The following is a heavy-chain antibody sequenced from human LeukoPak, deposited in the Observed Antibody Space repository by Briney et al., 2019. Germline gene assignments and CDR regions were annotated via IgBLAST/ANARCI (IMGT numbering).Heavy chain of an antibody. CDR1: GFTFSSYS. V-gene: IGHV3-48*04. CDR3: AREDVTTGDPEAYGMDV. J-gene: IGHJ6*02. Sequence: GGSLRLSCAASGFTFSSYSMNWVRQAPGKGLEWVSYISSSSSTIYYADSVKGRFTISRDNAKNSLYLQMNSLRSEDTAVYYCAREDVTTGDPEAYGMDVWGQGTTVTVSS. D-gene: IGHD7-27*01. CDR2: ISSSSSTI.